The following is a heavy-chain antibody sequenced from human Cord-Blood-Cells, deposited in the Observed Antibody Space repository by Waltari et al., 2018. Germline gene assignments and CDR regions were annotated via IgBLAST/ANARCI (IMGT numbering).Heavy chain of an antibody. Sequence: QVQLVQSGAEVKKPGASVKVSCKASGYTFTSYAMHWVRQAPGQRLECMGWINAGNGNTKYSHKFQVRVTITRDTSVSTAYMELSSLRSEDTAVYYCAGSSSSDAFDIWGQGTMVTVSS. D-gene: IGHD6-6*01. J-gene: IGHJ3*02. CDR1: GYTFTSYA. CDR3: AGSSSSDAFDI. CDR2: INAGNGNT. V-gene: IGHV1-3*01.